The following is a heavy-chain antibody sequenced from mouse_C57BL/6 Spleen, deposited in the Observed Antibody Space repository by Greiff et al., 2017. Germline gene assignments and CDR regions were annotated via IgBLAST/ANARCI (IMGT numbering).Heavy chain of an antibody. D-gene: IGHD2-4*01. CDR1: GYTFTSYW. CDR3: ARAWGLRHYFDY. V-gene: IGHV1-69*01. CDR2: IDPSDSYT. J-gene: IGHJ2*01. Sequence: QVQLQQSGAELVMPGASVKLSCKASGYTFTSYWMHWVKLRPGQGLEWIGEIDPSDSYTNYNQTFKGKSTLTVDKSSSTAYMQLSSRTSEDSAVYYCARAWGLRHYFDYWGQGTTLTFSS.